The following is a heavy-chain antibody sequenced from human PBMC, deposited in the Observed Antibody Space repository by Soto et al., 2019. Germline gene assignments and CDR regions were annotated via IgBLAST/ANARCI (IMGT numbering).Heavy chain of an antibody. D-gene: IGHD7-27*01. Sequence: TSETLSLTCGVSGDSITTYKWWTWVRQTPGKGLEWIGEIYDSGNTRYNPSLKSRVTISKDTSKNELSLKLSSVTVADTAVYYCATCQLGEYYYAMDIWGQGTTVTVSS. J-gene: IGHJ6*02. CDR3: ATCQLGEYYYAMDI. CDR1: GDSITTYKW. CDR2: IYDSGNT. V-gene: IGHV4-4*02.